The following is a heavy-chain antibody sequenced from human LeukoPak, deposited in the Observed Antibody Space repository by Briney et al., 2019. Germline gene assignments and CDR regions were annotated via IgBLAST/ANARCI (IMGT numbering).Heavy chain of an antibody. CDR2: IYYSGST. V-gene: IGHV4-31*03. CDR3: ARVWSYYVDY. Sequence: SETLPLTCTVSGGSISSGGYYWSWIRQHPGKGLEWIGYIYYSGSTYYNPSLKSRVTISVDTSKNQFSLKLSSVTAADTAVYYCARVWSYYVDYWGQGTLVTVSS. D-gene: IGHD3-10*02. CDR1: GGSISSGGYY. J-gene: IGHJ4*02.